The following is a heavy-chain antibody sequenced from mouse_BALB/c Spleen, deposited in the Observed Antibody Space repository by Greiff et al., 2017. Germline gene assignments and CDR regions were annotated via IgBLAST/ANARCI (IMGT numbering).Heavy chain of an antibody. CDR3: ARSGVYYYGSSYLYAMDY. J-gene: IGHJ4*01. V-gene: IGHV5-17*02. D-gene: IGHD1-1*01. Sequence: EVKVVESGGGLVQPGGSRKLSCAASGFTFSSFGMHWVRQAPEKGLEWVAYISSGSSTIYYADTVKGRFTISRDNPKNTLFLQMTSLRSEDTAMYYCARSGVYYYGSSYLYAMDYWGQGTSVTVSS. CDR2: ISSGSSTI. CDR1: GFTFSSFG.